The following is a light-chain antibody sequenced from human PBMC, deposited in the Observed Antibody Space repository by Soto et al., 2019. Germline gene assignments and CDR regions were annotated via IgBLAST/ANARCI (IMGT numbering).Light chain of an antibody. J-gene: IGKJ1*01. Sequence: EIVLTQSPATLSLSPGERATLSCRASQSISSSLAWYQQKPGQAPRLLIYDASSRATGFPARFSGSGSGTDFTLTIDSLEPEDFAVYYCQQRSEWPRTFGQGTEVDI. V-gene: IGKV3-11*01. CDR1: QSISSS. CDR3: QQRSEWPRT. CDR2: DAS.